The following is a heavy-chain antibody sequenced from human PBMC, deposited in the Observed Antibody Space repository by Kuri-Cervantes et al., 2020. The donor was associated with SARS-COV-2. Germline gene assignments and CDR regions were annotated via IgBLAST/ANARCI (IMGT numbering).Heavy chain of an antibody. D-gene: IGHD3-10*01. V-gene: IGHV1-58*02. CDR2: IVVGSGNT. CDR1: GFTFTSSA. J-gene: IGHJ4*02. Sequence: SVKVSCKASGFTFTSSAMQWVRQARGQRLEWIGWIVVGSGNTNYAQKFQERVTITRDMSTSTAYMELSSLRSEDTAVYYCARAAPNYYGSGRPLDYWGQGTLVTVSS. CDR3: ARAAPNYYGSGRPLDY.